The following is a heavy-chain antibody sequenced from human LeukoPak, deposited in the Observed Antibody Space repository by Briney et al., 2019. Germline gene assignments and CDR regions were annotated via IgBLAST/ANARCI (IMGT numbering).Heavy chain of an antibody. CDR2: ISYDGSNK. V-gene: IGHV3-30*18. Sequence: GGSLRLSCAASGFTFSSYGMHWVRQAPGKGLEWVAVISYDGSNKYYADSVKGRFTISRDNSKNTLYLQMNSLRAEDTAVYYCAKDWGTTVVTPFDPWGQGTLVTVSS. D-gene: IGHD4-23*01. CDR1: GFTFSSYG. CDR3: AKDWGTTVVTPFDP. J-gene: IGHJ5*02.